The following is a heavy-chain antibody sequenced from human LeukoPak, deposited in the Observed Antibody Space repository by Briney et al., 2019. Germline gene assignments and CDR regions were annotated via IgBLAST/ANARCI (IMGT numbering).Heavy chain of an antibody. J-gene: IGHJ4*02. CDR1: GGSISSGSYC. CDR3: ARGDSSSWLYYFDY. CDR2: IYTTGST. D-gene: IGHD6-13*01. V-gene: IGHV4-61*02. Sequence: SETLSLTCTVSGGSISSGSYCWSWIRQPAGKGLEWIERIYTTGSTNYNPSLKSRVTISVDTSKNQFSLKLSSVTAADTAVYYCARGDSSSWLYYFDYWGQGTLVTVSS.